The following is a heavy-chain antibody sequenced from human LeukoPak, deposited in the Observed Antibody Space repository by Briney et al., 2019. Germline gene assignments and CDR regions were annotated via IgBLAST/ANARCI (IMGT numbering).Heavy chain of an antibody. V-gene: IGHV3-9*01. CDR2: INWNSDSI. D-gene: IGHD2-15*01. CDR1: GFTFDDYA. CDR3: ARDRRRYCSGGSCSGADY. Sequence: GGSLRLSCAVSGFTFDDYAMHWVRQVPGKGLEWVSGINWNSDSIGYADSVKGRFTTSRDNAKNSLYLQMNSLRAEDTALYYCARDRRRYCSGGSCSGADYWGQGTLVTVSS. J-gene: IGHJ4*02.